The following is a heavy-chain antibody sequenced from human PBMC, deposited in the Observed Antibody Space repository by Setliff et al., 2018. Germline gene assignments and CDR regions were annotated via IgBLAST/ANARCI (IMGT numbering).Heavy chain of an antibody. J-gene: IGHJ3*01. D-gene: IGHD3-22*01. CDR1: GGTFGSSA. Sequence: SVKVSCKASGGTFGSSALSWVRQAPGQGLEWMGGIIPMFGTGIYAEKFQGRVTLSADESTSTVYMELTRLRPEDTAIYYCARDKADYYDRSGYSGASDVWGQGTMVTVSS. CDR3: ARDKADYYDRSGYSGASDV. CDR2: IIPMFGTG. V-gene: IGHV1-69*13.